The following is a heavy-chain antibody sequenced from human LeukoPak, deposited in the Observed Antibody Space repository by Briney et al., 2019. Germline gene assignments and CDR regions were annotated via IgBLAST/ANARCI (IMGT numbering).Heavy chain of an antibody. V-gene: IGHV3-7*03. CDR1: GFSISNYW. CDR3: AKDRFYMAAAGKNNWFDP. J-gene: IGHJ5*02. CDR2: IKQDGSEK. Sequence: HPGGSLRLSCAASGFSISNYWMNWVRQAPGKGLEWVANIKQDGSEKNYVDSVKGRFTISRDNAKNSLILQMNSLRAEDTAVYYCAKDRFYMAAAGKNNWFDPWGQGTLVTVSS. D-gene: IGHD6-13*01.